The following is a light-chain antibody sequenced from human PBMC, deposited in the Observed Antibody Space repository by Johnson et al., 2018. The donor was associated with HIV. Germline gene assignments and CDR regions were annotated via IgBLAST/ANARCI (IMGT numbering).Light chain of an antibody. CDR2: DNN. J-gene: IGLJ1*01. CDR3: GTWDSGLGAVYV. Sequence: QSVLTQPPSVSAAPGQKVTISCSGSSSNIGNNYVSWYQQLPGTAPKLLIYDNNKRPSGIPDRFSGSKSGTSATLGITGLQTGDEADYYCGTWDSGLGAVYVFRPGTKVTVL. CDR1: SSNIGNNY. V-gene: IGLV1-51*01.